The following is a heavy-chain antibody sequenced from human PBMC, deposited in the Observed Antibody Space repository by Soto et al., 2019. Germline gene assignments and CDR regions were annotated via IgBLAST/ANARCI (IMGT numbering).Heavy chain of an antibody. CDR1: GGSISSYY. J-gene: IGHJ6*02. CDR3: AKVTAINWNEPNYGMDV. V-gene: IGHV4-59*01. D-gene: IGHD1-20*01. CDR2: IYYSGST. Sequence: XXTLSLPCTVSGGSISSYYWSWIPQPPGKGLEWIGYIYYSGSTNYNPSLKSRVTISVDTSKNQFSLKLSSVTAAEPAVYYCAKVTAINWNEPNYGMDVWGQGTTVTVSS.